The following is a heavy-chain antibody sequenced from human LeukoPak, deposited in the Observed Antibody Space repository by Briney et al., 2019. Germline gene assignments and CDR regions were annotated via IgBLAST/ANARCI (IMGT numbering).Heavy chain of an antibody. CDR2: ISAHNGNT. D-gene: IGHD2-21*02. Sequence: ASVKVSCKASGYMFTTYGLSWVRQAPGQGLEWMGWISAHNGNTNYAQKFQGRVTMTTDTSTNTAYMELRSLRSDDTAVYYCARCPELLFHYYYYYYMDVWGEGTTVTVSS. J-gene: IGHJ6*03. CDR3: ARCPELLFHYYYYYYMDV. V-gene: IGHV1-18*01. CDR1: GYMFTTYG.